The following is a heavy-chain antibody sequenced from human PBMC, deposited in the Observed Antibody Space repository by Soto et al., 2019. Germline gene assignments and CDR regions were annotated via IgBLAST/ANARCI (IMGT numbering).Heavy chain of an antibody. V-gene: IGHV3-9*01. CDR1: GFSFDEYG. Sequence: EVQLVESGGGLVQPGRSLRLSCAASGFSFDEYGMHWVRQGPGKGLEWVSGISWSTATIGYADSVKGRFSISRDNAKRSLYLQMSILRPEDTALYYCAKSTGGTANGLDVWGQGITVTVSS. D-gene: IGHD2-8*02. CDR3: AKSTGGTANGLDV. CDR2: ISWSTATI. J-gene: IGHJ6*02.